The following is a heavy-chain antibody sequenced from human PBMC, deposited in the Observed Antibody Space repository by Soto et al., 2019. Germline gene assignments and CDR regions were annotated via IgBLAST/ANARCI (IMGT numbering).Heavy chain of an antibody. Sequence: QVQLQESGPGLVKPSGTLSLTCGVSGGSISSSNWWSWVRQPPGKGLEWIGEIHHSGISKYNPSLQRRLTISLDKSKTHFSLQLPSVTAADTAVYYCARACLNGICYTQGLDLWGQGTLVLVSS. CDR1: GGSISSSNW. CDR3: ARACLNGICYTQGLDL. D-gene: IGHD2-8*01. J-gene: IGHJ4*02. CDR2: IHHSGIS. V-gene: IGHV4-4*02.